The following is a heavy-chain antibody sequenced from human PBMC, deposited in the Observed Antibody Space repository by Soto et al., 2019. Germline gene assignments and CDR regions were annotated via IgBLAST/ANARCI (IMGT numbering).Heavy chain of an antibody. D-gene: IGHD6-13*01. CDR3: ARGGVPIGSPGTFYDY. Sequence: QVQLVQSGAEVKKSGASVRVSCKTSGYTFIGYYIHWVRQAPGQGLEWMGWINCDTGDTRYAQNFQGWITMTRDTSIITACMDVSRLTSDDTALYFFARGGVPIGSPGTFYDYWGQGTLVTVSS. J-gene: IGHJ4*02. CDR2: INCDTGDT. CDR1: GYTFIGYY. V-gene: IGHV1-2*04.